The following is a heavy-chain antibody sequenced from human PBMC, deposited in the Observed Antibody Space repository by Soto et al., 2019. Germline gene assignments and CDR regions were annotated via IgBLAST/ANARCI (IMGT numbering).Heavy chain of an antibody. J-gene: IGHJ4*01. D-gene: IGHD3-10*01. Sequence: SDTLSLTCAVSGDSISGGCFSLNCIRQSPGKGLEWIGYIYPSGTSYFKPSLKSRVSISLNKSRNQFSLRLSSMTAADTAVYYCARGHYFGSGSTDWGHGTLVTVSS. CDR3: ARGHYFGSGSTD. CDR1: GDSISGGCFS. CDR2: IYPSGTS. V-gene: IGHV4-30-2*06.